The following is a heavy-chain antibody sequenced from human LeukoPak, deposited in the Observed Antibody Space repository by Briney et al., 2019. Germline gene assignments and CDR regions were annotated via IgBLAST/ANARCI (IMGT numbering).Heavy chain of an antibody. CDR1: GGSISSSSYY. V-gene: IGHV4-39*01. J-gene: IGHJ6*03. Sequence: SETLSLTCTVSGGSISSSSYYWGWIRQPPGKGLEWIGSIYYSGSTYYNPSLKSRATISVDTSKNQFSLKLSSVTAADTAVYYCASPPLPPSDYYYYMDVWGKGTTVTVSS. CDR3: ASPPLPPSDYYYYMDV. CDR2: IYYSGST.